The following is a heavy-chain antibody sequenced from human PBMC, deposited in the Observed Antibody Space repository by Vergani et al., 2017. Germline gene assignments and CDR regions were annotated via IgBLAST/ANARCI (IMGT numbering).Heavy chain of an antibody. J-gene: IGHJ5*02. CDR2: INPGGGST. CDR3: ARDSRYCSSTSCYVGRDWFDP. CDR1: GYTFTSYY. Sequence: QVQLVQSGAEVKKPGASVKVSCKASGYTFTSYYMHWVRQAPGQGLEWMGIINPGGGSTSYAQKFQGRVTMTRDTSTSTVYMELSSLRSEDTAVYYCARDSRYCSSTSCYVGRDWFDPWCQGILVTVSS. D-gene: IGHD2-2*01. V-gene: IGHV1-46*01.